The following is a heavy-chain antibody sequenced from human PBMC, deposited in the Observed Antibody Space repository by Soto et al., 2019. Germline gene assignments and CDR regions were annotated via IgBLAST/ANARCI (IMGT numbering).Heavy chain of an antibody. CDR1: GFTFSNHH. Sequence: QVQLVESGGDVVQPGTSLRLSCTASGFTFSNHHVHWVRQAPGKGLERLTIISSDGSGTFYADSVKGRFTISRDNSKNTVYLQINSLRDEDTAVYYCARDFTGSWTVDYWGQGTLVTVSS. J-gene: IGHJ4*02. V-gene: IGHV3-30-3*01. D-gene: IGHD3-10*01. CDR3: ARDFTGSWTVDY. CDR2: ISSDGSGT.